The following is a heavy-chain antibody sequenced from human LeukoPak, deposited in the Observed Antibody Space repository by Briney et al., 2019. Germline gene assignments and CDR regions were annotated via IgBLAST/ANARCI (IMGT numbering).Heavy chain of an antibody. D-gene: IGHD3-3*01. CDR1: GFTFSSYG. J-gene: IGHJ5*02. V-gene: IGHV3-30*02. Sequence: GGSLRLSCAASGFTFSSYGMHWVRQAPGKGLEWVAFIRYDGSNKYYTDSVKGRFTISRDNSKNTLYLQMNSLRAEDTAVYYCANLHYDFWSGYLNWFDPWGQGTLVTVSS. CDR3: ANLHYDFWSGYLNWFDP. CDR2: IRYDGSNK.